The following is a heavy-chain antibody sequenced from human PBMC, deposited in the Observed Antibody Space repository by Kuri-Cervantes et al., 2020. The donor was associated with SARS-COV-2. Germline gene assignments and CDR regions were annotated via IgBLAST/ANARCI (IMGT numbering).Heavy chain of an antibody. J-gene: IGHJ6*03. CDR2: IRYDGSNK. Sequence: LSPTCAASGFTFSSYGMHWVRQAPGKGLEWVAFIRYDGSNKYYADSVKGRFTISRDNSKNTLYLQMNSLRAEDTAVYYCAKAGENYYYYYMDVWGKGTTVTVSS. D-gene: IGHD3-16*01. V-gene: IGHV3-30*02. CDR3: AKAGENYYYYYMDV. CDR1: GFTFSSYG.